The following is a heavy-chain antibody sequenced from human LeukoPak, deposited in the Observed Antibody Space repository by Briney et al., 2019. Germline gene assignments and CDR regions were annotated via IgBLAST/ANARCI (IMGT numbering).Heavy chain of an antibody. J-gene: IGHJ4*02. V-gene: IGHV3-7*01. D-gene: IGHD2-8*01. CDR1: GFTYRSFW. CDR2: IKQDDSDK. Sequence: PGGSLRLSCAASGFTYRSFWMTWAPPAPGNGLEGGANIKQDDSDKYYGDTVRGRFTISRANAQNSLYLQMNSLRAEDTAVYYRARGRCTNGVCYNYFDYWGQGTLVTVSS. CDR3: ARGRCTNGVCYNYFDY.